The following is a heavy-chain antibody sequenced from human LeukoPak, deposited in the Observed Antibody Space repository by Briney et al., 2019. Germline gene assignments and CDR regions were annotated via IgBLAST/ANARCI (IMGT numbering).Heavy chain of an antibody. J-gene: IGHJ5*02. Sequence: ASVKVSCKASGYTFTSYDINWVRQATGQGVEWMGWMNPNSGNTGYAQKFQGRVTMTRNTSISTAYMELSSLRSEDTAVYYCARGRGYSSGWYGDWFDPWGQGTLVTVSS. CDR2: MNPNSGNT. CDR1: GYTFTSYD. V-gene: IGHV1-8*01. D-gene: IGHD6-19*01. CDR3: ARGRGYSSGWYGDWFDP.